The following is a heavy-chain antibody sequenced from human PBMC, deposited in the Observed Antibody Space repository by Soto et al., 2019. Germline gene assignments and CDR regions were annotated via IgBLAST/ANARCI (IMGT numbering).Heavy chain of an antibody. CDR1: GGSISSGGYY. J-gene: IGHJ4*02. V-gene: IGHV4-31*03. D-gene: IGHD2-21*02. Sequence: PSETLSLTCTVSGGSISSGGYYWSWIRQHPGKGPEWIGYIYYSGSTYYNPSLKSRITISVDTSKNQFSLQANSLRAEDTAVYYCAREPYGDSQYFDYWGQGTPVTVSS. CDR3: AREPYGDSQYFDY. CDR2: IYYSGST.